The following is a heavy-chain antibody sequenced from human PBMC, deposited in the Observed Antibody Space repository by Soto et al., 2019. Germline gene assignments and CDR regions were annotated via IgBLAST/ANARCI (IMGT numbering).Heavy chain of an antibody. D-gene: IGHD2-15*01. V-gene: IGHV1-2*02. J-gene: IGHJ4*02. CDR1: GYTFTGHH. CDR3: AKDGRHCSGGSCPQGH. Sequence: ASVKVSCKTSGYTFTGHHIHWVRQAPGQGLEWMGWINPISGGTKYREKFQGRVSITRDKSSSTAYMELSSLTSDDSAAHYCAKDGRHCSGGSCPQGHWGQGTLVTVSS. CDR2: INPISGGT.